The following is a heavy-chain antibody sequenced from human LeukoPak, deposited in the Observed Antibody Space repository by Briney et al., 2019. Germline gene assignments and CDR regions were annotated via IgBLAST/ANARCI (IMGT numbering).Heavy chain of an antibody. Sequence: ASVKVSCKASGYTFTSYGISWVRQSPGQGLEWMGWISAYNGDTNYAQKNQGRVTMTADTSTSTAYMELRSLRSDDTAVYYCARGRRILGGPENAGDFFDFWGQGSLVTVSS. CDR3: ARGRRILGGPENAGDFFDF. CDR2: ISAYNGDT. CDR1: GYTFTSYG. D-gene: IGHD3-16*01. V-gene: IGHV1-18*01. J-gene: IGHJ4*01.